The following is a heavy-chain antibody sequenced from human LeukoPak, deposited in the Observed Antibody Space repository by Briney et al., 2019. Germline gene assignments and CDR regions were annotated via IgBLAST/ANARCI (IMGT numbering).Heavy chain of an antibody. D-gene: IGHD6-19*01. Sequence: ASVKVSCKTSGYTFTSYGISWVRQAPGQGPEWMGWISGYNGNTNYAQKLQGRVTMTTDTSTSTAYMELRSLRSDDTAVYYCARGSSGWYTQSAFDIWGQGTMVTVSS. J-gene: IGHJ3*02. CDR1: GYTFTSYG. CDR2: ISGYNGNT. V-gene: IGHV1-18*01. CDR3: ARGSSGWYTQSAFDI.